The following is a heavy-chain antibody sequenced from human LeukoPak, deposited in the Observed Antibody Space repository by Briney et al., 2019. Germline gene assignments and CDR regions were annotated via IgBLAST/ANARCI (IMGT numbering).Heavy chain of an antibody. CDR2: ISYDGSNK. V-gene: IGHV3-30*18. D-gene: IGHD6-13*01. J-gene: IGHJ4*02. CDR1: GFTFSSYG. Sequence: PGGSLRLSCAASGFTFSSYGMHWVRQAPRKGLEWVAVISYDGSNKYYADSVKGRFTISRDNSKNTLYLQMNSLRAEDTAVYYCAKPPDSSSWYYFDYWGQGTLVTVSS. CDR3: AKPPDSSSWYYFDY.